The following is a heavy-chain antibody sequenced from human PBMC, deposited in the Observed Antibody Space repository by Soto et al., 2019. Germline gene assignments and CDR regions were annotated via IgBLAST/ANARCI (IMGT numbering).Heavy chain of an antibody. CDR3: EICRLGVADDPTYFDY. Sequence: ASVKVSCKVSGYTLTELSMHWVRQAPGKGLEWMGGFDPEDGETIYAQKFQGRVTMTEDTSTDTAYMELSSLRSEDTAVYYCEICRLGVADDPTYFDYWGQGTLVTVSS. CDR2: FDPEDGET. D-gene: IGHD3-3*01. J-gene: IGHJ4*02. CDR1: GYTLTELS. V-gene: IGHV1-24*01.